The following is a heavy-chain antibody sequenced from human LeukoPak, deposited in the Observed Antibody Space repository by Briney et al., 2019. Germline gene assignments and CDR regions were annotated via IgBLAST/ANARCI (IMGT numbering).Heavy chain of an antibody. CDR3: AKVVSGYHFDY. D-gene: IGHD5-12*01. V-gene: IGHV3-23*01. CDR1: GFTFSDYY. J-gene: IGHJ4*02. CDR2: ISGSGGNT. Sequence: GGSLRLSCAASGFTFSDYYMSWIRQAPGKGPEWVSGISGSGGNTYYADSVKGRFTISRDNSQNTLYLQMNTLRAEDTAVYYCAKVVSGYHFDYWGQGTLVTVSS.